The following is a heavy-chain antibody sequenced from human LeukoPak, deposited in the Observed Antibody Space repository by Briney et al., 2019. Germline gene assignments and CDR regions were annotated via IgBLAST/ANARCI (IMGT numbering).Heavy chain of an antibody. CDR1: GFTFSSYP. Sequence: GGSLRLSCAASGFTFSSYPLHWVRQAPGKGLEWVTLISYDGSKIYYADSVKGRFTISRDNSKNTLYLQMNSLRAEDTAVYYCARESGWGLPHAFDFWGQGTMITVSS. CDR2: ISYDGSKI. CDR3: ARESGWGLPHAFDF. D-gene: IGHD3-3*01. J-gene: IGHJ3*01. V-gene: IGHV3-30-3*01.